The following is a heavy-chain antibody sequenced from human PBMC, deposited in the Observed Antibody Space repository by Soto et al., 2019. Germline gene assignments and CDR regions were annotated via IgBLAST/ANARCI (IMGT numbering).Heavy chain of an antibody. CDR2: IYYSGST. Sequence: SETLSLTCTVSGGSISSYDWSWIRQPPGKGLEWIGYIYYSGSTNYNPSLKSRVTISVDTSKNQFSLKLSSVTAADTAVYYCARDRLRVYGDYDLGYYYYYMDVWGKGTTVTVSS. D-gene: IGHD4-17*01. CDR1: GGSISSYD. V-gene: IGHV4-59*01. J-gene: IGHJ6*03. CDR3: ARDRLRVYGDYDLGYYYYYMDV.